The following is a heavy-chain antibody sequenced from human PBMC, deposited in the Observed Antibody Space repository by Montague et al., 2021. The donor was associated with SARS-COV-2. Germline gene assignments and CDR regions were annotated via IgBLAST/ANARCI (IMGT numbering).Heavy chain of an antibody. V-gene: IGHV4-31*03. CDR3: ATSRGYSGYDDIFDY. J-gene: IGHJ4*02. CDR2: IYYFGST. D-gene: IGHD5-12*01. Sequence: TLSLTCSVSGGSISSSGYYWSWIRQHPGKGLEWIGHIYYFGSTHYNPSFKSRATMSEDTSKNQFSLKLTSVTAADTAVYYCATSRGYSGYDDIFDYWGQGTLVTVSS. CDR1: GGSISSSGYY.